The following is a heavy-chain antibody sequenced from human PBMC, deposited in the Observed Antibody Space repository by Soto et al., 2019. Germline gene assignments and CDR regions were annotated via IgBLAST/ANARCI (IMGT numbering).Heavy chain of an antibody. CDR3: ARDQWLKVPAVVGDKFDS. CDR1: GYDFIGHG. CDR2: INSYNGDT. Sequence: QVQLVQSGGEEKKPGASVKVSCKASGYDFIGHGTSWVRQARGQGLEWMGWINSYNGDTKYARKYQDRITLTKDKSTRTVYMELTSLRSDDTAVYYCARDQWLKVPAVVGDKFDSWGQGTLVTVSS. D-gene: IGHD6-19*01. J-gene: IGHJ5*01. V-gene: IGHV1-18*04.